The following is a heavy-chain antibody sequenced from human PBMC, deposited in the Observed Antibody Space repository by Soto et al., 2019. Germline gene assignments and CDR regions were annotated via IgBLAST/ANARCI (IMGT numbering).Heavy chain of an antibody. CDR3: TRDGRGLGRLSLFEY. CDR1: GFNFNSDY. J-gene: IGHJ4*02. Sequence: GGALRGSGAAPGFNFNSDYMNWVRQTPGKGLEWVASIYSGETTYYADSVRGRFTISSDKSKNTLYFQLSSLRIEDTAVYYCTRDGRGLGRLSLFEYWGQGVLVTVSS. V-gene: IGHV3-53*01. CDR2: IYSGETT. D-gene: IGHD2-21*02.